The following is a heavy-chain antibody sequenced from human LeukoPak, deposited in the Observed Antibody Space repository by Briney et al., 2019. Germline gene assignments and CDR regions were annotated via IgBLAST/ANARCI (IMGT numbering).Heavy chain of an antibody. CDR3: ARLGDERELPHFDY. D-gene: IGHD1-26*01. Sequence: PSETLSLTCTVSGGSISSYYWSWIRQPPGKGLEWIGYIYYSGSTNYNPSLKSRVTISVDTSKNQFSLKLSSVTAADTAVYYCARLGDERELPHFDYWGQGTLVTVPS. CDR2: IYYSGST. J-gene: IGHJ4*02. V-gene: IGHV4-59*08. CDR1: GGSISSYY.